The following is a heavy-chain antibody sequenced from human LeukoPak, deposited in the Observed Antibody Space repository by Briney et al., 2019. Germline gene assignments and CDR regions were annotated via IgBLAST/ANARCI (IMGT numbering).Heavy chain of an antibody. V-gene: IGHV4-38-2*02. J-gene: IGHJ6*03. D-gene: IGHD6-13*01. CDR3: ARGQIETAAAGPFYYYYMDV. CDR2: IYYSGST. CDR1: GYSISSGYY. Sequence: TSETLSLTCTVSGYSISSGYYWGWIRQPPGKGLEWIGSIYYSGSTYYNPSLKSRVTISVDTSKNQFSLKLSSVTAADTAVYYCARGQIETAAAGPFYYYYMDVWGKGTTVTVSS.